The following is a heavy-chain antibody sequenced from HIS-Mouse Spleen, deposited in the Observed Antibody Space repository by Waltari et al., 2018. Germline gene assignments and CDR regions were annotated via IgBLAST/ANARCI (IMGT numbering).Heavy chain of an antibody. V-gene: IGHV4-39*07. D-gene: IGHD3-9*01. CDR2: IYYSGST. Sequence: QLQLQEAGTGLVKPSETLSLTCTSPGGSISSSSYYWGWQRQPPGKCLEWIGSIYYSGSTYYNPSLKSRVTISVDTSKNLFSLKLSSVPAADTAVYYCARAGVLVLTGYCFDYWGQGTLVTVSS. CDR3: ARAGVLVLTGYCFDY. J-gene: IGHJ4*02. CDR1: GGSISSSSYY.